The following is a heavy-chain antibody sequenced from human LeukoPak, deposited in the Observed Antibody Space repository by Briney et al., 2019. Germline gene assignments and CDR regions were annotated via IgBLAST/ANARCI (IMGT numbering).Heavy chain of an antibody. Sequence: SETLSLTCTVSGGSINTYYWGWIRQPPGKGLEWIGRIYNAGTTNYNPSLKSRVTISADTSKNQSSLKLSSVTAADTAVYYCASTNFLLGYYYYGMDAWGPGTTVTVS. D-gene: IGHD2/OR15-2a*01. CDR1: GGSINTYY. V-gene: IGHV4-59*08. CDR3: ASTNFLLGYYYYGMDA. J-gene: IGHJ6*02. CDR2: IYNAGTT.